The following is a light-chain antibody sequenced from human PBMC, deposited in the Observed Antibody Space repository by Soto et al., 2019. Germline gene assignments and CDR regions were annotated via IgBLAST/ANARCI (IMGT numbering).Light chain of an antibody. Sequence: EIVLTQSPGTLSLSPGERATLSCRASQSVSSIYLAWYQQKPGQAPRLLISGASSRPTGIPDRFSGSGSGTDFTLTISRLEPEDLAVYYCQQYGSSALTFGGGTKVEIK. J-gene: IGKJ4*01. CDR3: QQYGSSALT. V-gene: IGKV3-20*01. CDR2: GAS. CDR1: QSVSSIY.